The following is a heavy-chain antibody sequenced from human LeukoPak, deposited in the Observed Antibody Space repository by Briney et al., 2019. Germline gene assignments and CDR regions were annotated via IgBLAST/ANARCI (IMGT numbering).Heavy chain of an antibody. D-gene: IGHD5-12*01. V-gene: IGHV3-23*01. CDR3: AQSPKIVTTPRFDY. J-gene: IGHJ4*02. Sequence: GGSLRLSCAASGFTFSSYAMSWVRQAPGKGLEWVSTISGSFGSTYYADSVEGRFTISRDNSKNTMYLQLNSLRAEDTAVYYCAQSPKIVTTPRFDYWGQGTLVTVSS. CDR1: GFTFSSYA. CDR2: ISGSFGST.